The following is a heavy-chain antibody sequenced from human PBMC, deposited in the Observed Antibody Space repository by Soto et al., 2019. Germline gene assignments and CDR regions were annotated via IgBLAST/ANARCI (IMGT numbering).Heavy chain of an antibody. CDR2: TSYDGNNE. CDR1: GFTFSNYA. J-gene: IGHJ4*02. V-gene: IGHV3-30*18. D-gene: IGHD1-1*01. Sequence: PGGSLRLSCAASGFTFSNYAMHWVRQAPGNGLEWVALTSYDGNNEYYTDSVKGRFTISRDNSKNTLFLQMNSPRPEDTAVYYCAKDKGVFNWATSYFDYWGQGPLVTVSS. CDR3: AKDKGVFNWATSYFDY.